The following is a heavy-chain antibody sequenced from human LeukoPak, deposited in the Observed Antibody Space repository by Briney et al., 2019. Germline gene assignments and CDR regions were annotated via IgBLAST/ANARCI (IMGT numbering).Heavy chain of an antibody. Sequence: GGSLRLSCAASGFTFSSYAMHWVRQAPGKGLEWVAVISYDGSNKYYADSVKGRFTISRDNSKNTLYLQMNSLRAEDTAVYYCARDPHANYVWGSYRNDAFDIWGQGTMVSVSS. CDR1: GFTFSSYA. CDR3: ARDPHANYVWGSYRNDAFDI. CDR2: ISYDGSNK. J-gene: IGHJ3*02. D-gene: IGHD3-16*02. V-gene: IGHV3-30-3*01.